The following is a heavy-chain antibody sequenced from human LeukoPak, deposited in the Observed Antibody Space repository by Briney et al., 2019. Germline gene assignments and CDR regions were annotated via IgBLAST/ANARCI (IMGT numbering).Heavy chain of an antibody. CDR3: SIAAGYSDAFDI. V-gene: IGHV4-34*01. CDR2: FNHSGST. Sequence: KPSETLSLTCAVYGGSFSGYYWSWIRQPPGKGLEWIGEFNHSGSTNYNPSLKSRVTISVYTSKNQISLKLNSVTAADTAVYYCSIAAGYSDAFDIWGQGTMVTVSS. D-gene: IGHD6-6*01. J-gene: IGHJ3*02. CDR1: GGSFSGYY.